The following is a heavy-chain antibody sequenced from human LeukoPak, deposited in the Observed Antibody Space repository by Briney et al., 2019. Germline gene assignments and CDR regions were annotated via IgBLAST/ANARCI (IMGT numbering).Heavy chain of an antibody. CDR2: INHSGST. CDR1: GGSFSGYY. J-gene: IGHJ4*02. Sequence: SETLSLTCAVYGGSFSGYYRSWIRQPPGKGLEWIGEINHSGSTNYNPSLKSRVTISVDTSKNQFSLKLSSVTAADTAVYYCARHQGGSYRAHDYWGQGTLVTVSS. V-gene: IGHV4-34*01. CDR3: ARHQGGSYRAHDY. D-gene: IGHD1-26*01.